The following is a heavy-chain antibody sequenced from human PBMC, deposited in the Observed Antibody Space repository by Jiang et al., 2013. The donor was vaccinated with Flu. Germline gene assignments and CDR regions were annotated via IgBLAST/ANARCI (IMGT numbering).Heavy chain of an antibody. CDR2: TYYRSKWYN. J-gene: IGHJ4*02. V-gene: IGHV6-1*01. CDR3: ARAGLGWSSGWYGFDY. CDR1: GDSVSSNSAA. D-gene: IGHD6-19*01. Sequence: QTLSLTCAISGDSVSSNSAAWNWIRQSPSRGLEWPGRTYYRSKWYNDYAVSVKSRITVNPDTSKNQFSLQLNSVTPEDTAVYYCARAGLGWSSGWYGFDYWGQGTLVTVSS.